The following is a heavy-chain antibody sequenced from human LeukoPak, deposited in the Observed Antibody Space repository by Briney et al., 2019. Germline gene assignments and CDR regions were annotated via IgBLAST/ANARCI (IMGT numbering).Heavy chain of an antibody. CDR2: ISGSGGST. CDR3: AKQTWYNWNWGAFDI. V-gene: IGHV3-23*01. J-gene: IGHJ3*02. Sequence: GGSLRLSCAASGFTFSSYAMSWVRQAPGKGLGWVSAISGSGGSTYYADSVKGRFTISRDNSKNTLYLQMNSLRAEDTAVYYCAKQTWYNWNWGAFDIWGQGTMVTVSS. D-gene: IGHD1-7*01. CDR1: GFTFSSYA.